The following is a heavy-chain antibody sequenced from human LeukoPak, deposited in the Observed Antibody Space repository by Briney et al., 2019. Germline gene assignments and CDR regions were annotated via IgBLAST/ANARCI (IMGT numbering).Heavy chain of an antibody. CDR2: INPNSGGT. CDR1: GYTFTGYY. CDR3: ARKPIHTRGSYLGY. V-gene: IGHV1-2*02. D-gene: IGHD3-16*01. J-gene: IGHJ4*02. Sequence: GASVKVSCKASGYTFTGYYMHWVRQAPGQGLEWMGWINPNSGGTNYAQKFQGRATMTRDTSISTAYMELSRLRSDDTAVYYCARKPIHTRGSYLGYWGQGTLVTVSS.